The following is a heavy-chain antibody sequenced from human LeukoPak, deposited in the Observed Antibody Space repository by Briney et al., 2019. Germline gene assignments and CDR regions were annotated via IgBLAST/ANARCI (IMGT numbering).Heavy chain of an antibody. Sequence: ASVKVSCKASGYTFTDYFMHWVRQAPGQGLEWMGWINPNSGGTNYAQKFQGRVTMTRDTSISTAYMELSRLRSDDTAVYYCARGGDYYDSSGFDIWGQGTMVTVSS. V-gene: IGHV1-2*02. CDR1: GYTFTDYF. J-gene: IGHJ3*02. CDR3: ARGGDYYDSSGFDI. D-gene: IGHD3-22*01. CDR2: INPNSGGT.